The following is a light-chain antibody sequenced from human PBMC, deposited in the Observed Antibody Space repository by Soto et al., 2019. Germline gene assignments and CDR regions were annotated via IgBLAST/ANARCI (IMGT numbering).Light chain of an antibody. Sequence: EIVLTQSPGTLSLSPGERATLSCRASQSVSSSSYLAWYQQKPGQAPRLLIYGASSRATGIPDSFSGSGSATAFTLTISRLEPEDFAVYYCRQYGSSPSYTFGQGTKLEIK. CDR2: GAS. J-gene: IGKJ2*01. V-gene: IGKV3-20*01. CDR3: RQYGSSPSYT. CDR1: QSVSSSSY.